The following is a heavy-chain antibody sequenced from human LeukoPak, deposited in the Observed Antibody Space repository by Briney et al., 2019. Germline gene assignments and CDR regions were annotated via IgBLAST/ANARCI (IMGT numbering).Heavy chain of an antibody. V-gene: IGHV4-61*02. CDR2: IYTSGSA. J-gene: IGHJ4*02. D-gene: IGHD3-10*01. Sequence: PSETLSLTCTVSGGSISSGSYYWSWIRQPAGKGLEWIGRIYTSGSANYNPSLKSRVTISVDTSKNQFSLKLNSVTAADTAVYYCARSRYYSEGYCFDYWGQGTLVTVSS. CDR3: ARSRYYSEGYCFDY. CDR1: GGSISSGSYY.